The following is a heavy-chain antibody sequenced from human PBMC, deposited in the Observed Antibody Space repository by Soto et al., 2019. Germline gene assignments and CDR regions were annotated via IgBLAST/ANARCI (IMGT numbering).Heavy chain of an antibody. J-gene: IGHJ4*02. CDR3: ARRPSGDYGVDY. CDR2: VNHSGSS. CDR1: GESFSGYH. V-gene: IGHV4-34*01. Sequence: QVQLQQWGAGLLKPSETLSLACAVYGESFSGYHWTWIRQPPGKGLEWIGEVNHSGSSNYNPSLKSRVPISVDTSKNQFSLKLSSVTAADTAVYYCARRPSGDYGVDYWGQGTLVTVSS. D-gene: IGHD2-21*02.